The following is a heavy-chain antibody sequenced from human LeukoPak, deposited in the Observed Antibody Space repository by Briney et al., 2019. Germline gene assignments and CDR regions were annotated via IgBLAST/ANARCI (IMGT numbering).Heavy chain of an antibody. Sequence: PGGSLRFSCAASGFTFNDYAMHWVRRAPGKGLEWVSGVTWNSATIAYADSVKGRFTISRDNAKNSLYLQMNSLRIEDMAFYYCANGGRATRLDDAFDIWGQGTMVAVSS. CDR1: GFTFNDYA. V-gene: IGHV3-9*03. CDR2: VTWNSATI. D-gene: IGHD6-6*01. J-gene: IGHJ3*02. CDR3: ANGGRATRLDDAFDI.